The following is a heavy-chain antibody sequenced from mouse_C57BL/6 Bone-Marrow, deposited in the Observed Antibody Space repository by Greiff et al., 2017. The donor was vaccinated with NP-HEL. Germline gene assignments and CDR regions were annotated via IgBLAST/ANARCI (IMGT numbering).Heavy chain of an antibody. CDR2: IYPGSGST. CDR1: GYTFTSYW. Sequence: VQLQQPGAELVKPGASVKMSCKASGYTFTSYWITWVKQRPGQGLEWIGDIYPGSGSTNYNEKFKSKATLTVDTSSSPAYMQLSSLTSEDSAVYYCARPINYYGSSYGYWGQGTTLTVSS. D-gene: IGHD1-1*01. CDR3: ARPINYYGSSYGY. J-gene: IGHJ2*01. V-gene: IGHV1-55*01.